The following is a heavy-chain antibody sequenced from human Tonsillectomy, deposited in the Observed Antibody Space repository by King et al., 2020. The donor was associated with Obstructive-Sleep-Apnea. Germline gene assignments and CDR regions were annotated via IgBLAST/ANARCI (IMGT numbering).Heavy chain of an antibody. D-gene: IGHD3-10*01. J-gene: IGHJ6*02. Sequence: VQLVESGGGVVQPGRSLRLSCAASGLTFSSYAMHWVRQAPGKGLEWGAVISYDGSNKYYADPVKGHFTISRENSKNTLYLQMNSLRAEDTAVYYCARDEGWFGELLTPFNYYGMDVWGQGTTVTVSS. V-gene: IGHV3-30*04. CDR3: ARDEGWFGELLTPFNYYGMDV. CDR2: ISYDGSNK. CDR1: GLTFSSYA.